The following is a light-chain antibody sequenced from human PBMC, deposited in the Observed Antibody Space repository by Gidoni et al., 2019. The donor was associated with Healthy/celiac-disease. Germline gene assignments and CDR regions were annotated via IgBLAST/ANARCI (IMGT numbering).Light chain of an antibody. CDR2: GAS. Sequence: EIVLTQSPATLSVSPGERATLSCRASQRVSSNSAWYQQKPGQAPRLLIYGASTRATGIPARFSGSGSGTEFTLTISSLQSEDFAVYYCQQYNNCPPLTFGGGTKVEIK. V-gene: IGKV3-15*01. CDR1: QRVSSN. J-gene: IGKJ4*01. CDR3: QQYNNCPPLT.